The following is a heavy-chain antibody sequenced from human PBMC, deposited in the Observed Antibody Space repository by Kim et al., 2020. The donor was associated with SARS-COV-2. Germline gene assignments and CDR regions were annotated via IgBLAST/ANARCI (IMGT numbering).Heavy chain of an antibody. Sequence: SETLSLTCTVSGGSINSYYWSWIRQPPGKGLEWIGYIYYSGSTNYNPSLKSRVTISVDTSKNQFSLKLSSVTAADTAVYYCARGIVVVVPAAIYNYYYGMDVWGQGTTVTVSS. CDR1: GGSINSYY. CDR3: ARGIVVVVPAAIYNYYYGMDV. V-gene: IGHV4-59*13. J-gene: IGHJ6*02. CDR2: IYYSGST. D-gene: IGHD2-2*01.